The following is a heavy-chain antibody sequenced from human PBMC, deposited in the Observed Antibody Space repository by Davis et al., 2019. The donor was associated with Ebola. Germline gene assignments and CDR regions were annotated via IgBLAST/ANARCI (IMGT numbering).Heavy chain of an antibody. J-gene: IGHJ4*02. D-gene: IGHD1-26*01. CDR2: INPNSGGT. Sequence: ASVTVSCKASGYTFTGYYMHWVRQAPGQGLEWMGWINPNSGGTNYAQKFQGRVTMTRDTSISTAYMELSRLRSDDTAVYYCARRGLVGATPFDYWGQGTLVTVSS. CDR3: ARRGLVGATPFDY. CDR1: GYTFTGYY. V-gene: IGHV1-2*02.